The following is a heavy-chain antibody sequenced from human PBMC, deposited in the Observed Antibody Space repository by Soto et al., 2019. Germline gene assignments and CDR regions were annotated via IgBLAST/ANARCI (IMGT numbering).Heavy chain of an antibody. CDR3: ATSHDRHSDAFDI. D-gene: IGHD1-1*01. Sequence: QVQLVQSGAEVKKPGASVKVSCKASGYTFTGYYMHWVRKAHGQGLEWMGWINTNSGGTNYAQKFQGWVTMTRDTSISTAYMELSRLRSDDTPVYYCATSHDRHSDAFDICGQGTMVTVSS. V-gene: IGHV1-2*04. CDR2: INTNSGGT. J-gene: IGHJ3*02. CDR1: GYTFTGYY.